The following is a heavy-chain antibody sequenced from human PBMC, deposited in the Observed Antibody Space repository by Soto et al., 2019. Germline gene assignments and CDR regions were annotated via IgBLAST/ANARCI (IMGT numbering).Heavy chain of an antibody. CDR1: GFTFSSYE. V-gene: IGHV3-48*03. J-gene: IGHJ3*02. CDR3: ARGNIGRDAFDI. CDR2: ISSTGSGT. Sequence: GGSLRLSCAASGFTFSSYEMHWVRQAPGKGLEWISYISSTGSGTHYADSVKGRFTISRDNAKNSLYLQMNSLRDEDTGVYYCARGNIGRDAFDIWGQGTMVTVSS. D-gene: IGHD1-26*01.